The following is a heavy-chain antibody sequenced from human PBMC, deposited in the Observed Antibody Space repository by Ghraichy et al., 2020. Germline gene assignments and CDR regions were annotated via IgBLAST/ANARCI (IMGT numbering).Heavy chain of an antibody. V-gene: IGHV3-74*01. Sequence: GESLNISCAASGFTFSSYWMHWVRQAPGKGLVWVSRIKSDGSSTSYADSVKGRFTISRDNAKNTLYLQMNSLGAEDTAVYYCARRVPDNSGYFYFDYWGQGTLVTVSS. CDR2: IKSDGSST. J-gene: IGHJ4*02. D-gene: IGHD3-22*01. CDR3: ARRVPDNSGYFYFDY. CDR1: GFTFSSYW.